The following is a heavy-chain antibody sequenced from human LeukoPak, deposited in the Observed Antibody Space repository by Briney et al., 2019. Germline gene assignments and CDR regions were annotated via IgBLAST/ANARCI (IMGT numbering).Heavy chain of an antibody. J-gene: IGHJ4*02. V-gene: IGHV3-23*01. CDR2: ISGSGGST. CDR1: GFTFSSYG. CDR3: AKWLWGLFYFDS. D-gene: IGHD5-18*01. Sequence: GGSLRLSCAASGFTFSSYGMSWVRQAPGKGMEWVSAISGSGGSTYYADSAKGRLTIARENTKNTLYLQMNSLTADDTAVYYCAKWLWGLFYFDSWGQGALVTVSS.